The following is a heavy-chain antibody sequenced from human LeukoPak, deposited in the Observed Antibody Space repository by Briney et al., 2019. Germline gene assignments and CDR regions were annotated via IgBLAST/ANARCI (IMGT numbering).Heavy chain of an antibody. CDR1: GFTLSSYW. V-gene: IGHV3-74*01. J-gene: IGHJ6*02. CDR2: IDPDGSTT. CDR3: TRVQAGRAGLMDV. D-gene: IGHD6-13*01. Sequence: GGSLRLSCAASGFTLSSYWMHWVGQAPGEGLVWVSRIDPDGSTTNYADSVKGRFTTSRDNAKNTLYLQMNSLRAEDTALYYCTRVQAGRAGLMDVWGRGTTVTVSS.